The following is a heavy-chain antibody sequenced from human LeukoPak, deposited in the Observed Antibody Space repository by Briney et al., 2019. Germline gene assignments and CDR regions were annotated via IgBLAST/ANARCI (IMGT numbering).Heavy chain of an antibody. V-gene: IGHV3-11*05. CDR1: GFTFSDYY. CDR2: ISSSSRYT. J-gene: IGHJ4*02. D-gene: IGHD3-9*01. CDR3: ARDFTSDYDILTGYSPYYFDY. Sequence: GGSLGLSCAASGFTFSDYYMSWIRQAPGKGLEWVSYISSSSRYTNYAGSVKGRFTISRDNAKNSLYLQINSLRAEDTAVYYCARDFTSDYDILTGYSPYYFDYWGQGTLVTVSS.